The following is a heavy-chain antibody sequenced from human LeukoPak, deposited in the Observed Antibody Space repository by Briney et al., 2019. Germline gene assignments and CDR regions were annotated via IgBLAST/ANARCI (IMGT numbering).Heavy chain of an antibody. CDR1: GFTFSSYA. Sequence: GGSLRLSCAPSGFTFSSYAMSWVRQAPGKGLEWVTFIRFDGSDKYYIDSVKGRFTISRDNSKKMLYLQMNSLRPEDSAVYYCAKDPKYCGTRSCDSYFYHMDVWGKGTTVTVSS. D-gene: IGHD2-21*01. V-gene: IGHV3-30*02. CDR2: IRFDGSDK. J-gene: IGHJ6*03. CDR3: AKDPKYCGTRSCDSYFYHMDV.